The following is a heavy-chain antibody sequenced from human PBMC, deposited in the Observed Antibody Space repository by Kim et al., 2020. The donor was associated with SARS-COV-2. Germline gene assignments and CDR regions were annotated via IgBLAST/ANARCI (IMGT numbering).Heavy chain of an antibody. Sequence: SETLSLTCAVYGGSFCGYYWSWIRQPPGKGLEWIGEINHSGSTNYNPSLKSRVTISVDTSKNQFSLKLSSVTAADTAVYYCARGLGCSSTSCYSIYYYYYMDVWGKGTTVTVSS. J-gene: IGHJ6*03. D-gene: IGHD2-2*01. V-gene: IGHV4-34*01. CDR3: ARGLGCSSTSCYSIYYYYYMDV. CDR2: INHSGST. CDR1: GGSFCGYY.